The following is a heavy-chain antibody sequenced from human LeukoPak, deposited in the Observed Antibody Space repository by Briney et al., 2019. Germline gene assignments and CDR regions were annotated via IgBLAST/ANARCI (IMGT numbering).Heavy chain of an antibody. J-gene: IGHJ4*02. D-gene: IGHD2-2*01. V-gene: IGHV5-51*01. Sequence: GESLKISCKGSGYSFTSYWIGWVRQMPGKGLEWMGIIYPGDSDTRYSPSFQGQVTISADKSISTAYLQWSSLKASDTATYYCARHGEYCSSTSCYEGFDYWGQGTLVTVSS. CDR1: GYSFTSYW. CDR3: ARHGEYCSSTSCYEGFDY. CDR2: IYPGDSDT.